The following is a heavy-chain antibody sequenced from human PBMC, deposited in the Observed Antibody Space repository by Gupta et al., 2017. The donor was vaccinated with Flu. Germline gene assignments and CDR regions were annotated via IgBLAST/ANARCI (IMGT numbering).Heavy chain of an antibody. J-gene: IGHJ4*02. D-gene: IGHD6-13*01. CDR2: ISYDESNK. Sequence: VRQAPGKGLEWVAVISYDESNKYYADSVKGRFTISRDNSKNTLYLQMNSLRAEDTAVYYCAKDRSSSWSFDYWGQGTLVTVSS. V-gene: IGHV3-30*18. CDR3: AKDRSSSWSFDY.